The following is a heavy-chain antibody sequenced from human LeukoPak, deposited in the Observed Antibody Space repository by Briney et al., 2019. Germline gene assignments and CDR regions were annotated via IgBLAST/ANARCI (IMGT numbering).Heavy chain of an antibody. CDR3: ARDTRYYYDSSGSLYLGFDY. Sequence: SETLSLTCAVSGYSISSGHYWAWVRQPPGKGLEWIGSIYHSGNTYYNASLKSRVSISVDTSKNQFSLRLTSMTAADTAIYYCARDTRYYYDSSGSLYLGFDYWGQGTLVTVSS. D-gene: IGHD3-22*01. J-gene: IGHJ4*02. V-gene: IGHV4-38-2*02. CDR1: GYSISSGHY. CDR2: IYHSGNT.